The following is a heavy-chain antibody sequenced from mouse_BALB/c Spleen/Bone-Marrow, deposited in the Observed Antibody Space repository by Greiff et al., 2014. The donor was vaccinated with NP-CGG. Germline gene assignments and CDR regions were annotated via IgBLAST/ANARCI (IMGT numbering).Heavy chain of an antibody. CDR1: GYTFTTYT. V-gene: IGHV1-4*01. CDR2: INPSSGYT. CDR3: ARVYGNYDAMDY. D-gene: IGHD2-1*01. J-gene: IGHJ4*01. Sequence: VQLQQSGAEPARPGASVKMSCRASGYTFTTYTMHWVKQRPGQGLEWIGYINPSSGYTYYNQKFKDKATLTADKSSSAAYLQLSSLTSEDSAVYYCARVYGNYDAMDYWGQGTSVTVSS.